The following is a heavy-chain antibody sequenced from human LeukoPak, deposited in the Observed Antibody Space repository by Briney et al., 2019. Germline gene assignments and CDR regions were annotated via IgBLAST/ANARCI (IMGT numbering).Heavy chain of an antibody. CDR3: ARARGSYRYQDY. Sequence: ASVKVSCKASGYTFTSYDINWVRQAPGQGLEWMGWINPNSGGTNYAQKFQGRVTMTRDTSISTAYMELSRLRSDDTAVYYCARARGSYRYQDYWGQGTLVTVSS. D-gene: IGHD3-16*02. CDR1: GYTFTSYD. J-gene: IGHJ4*02. V-gene: IGHV1-2*02. CDR2: INPNSGGT.